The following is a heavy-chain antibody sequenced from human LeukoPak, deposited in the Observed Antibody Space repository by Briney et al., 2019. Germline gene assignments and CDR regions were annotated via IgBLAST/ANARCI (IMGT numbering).Heavy chain of an antibody. Sequence: SETLSLTCTVSGDSISDYYWNRLRQPPGKALEWIGWTFYTGTTNYNPSLRSRVTISVDASKKHFSLNLSSVTAADTAIYYCARRRAMARSDAFDIWGQGTMVTVSS. V-gene: IGHV4-59*08. CDR3: ARRRAMARSDAFDI. D-gene: IGHD5-24*01. J-gene: IGHJ3*02. CDR1: GDSISDYY. CDR2: TFYTGTT.